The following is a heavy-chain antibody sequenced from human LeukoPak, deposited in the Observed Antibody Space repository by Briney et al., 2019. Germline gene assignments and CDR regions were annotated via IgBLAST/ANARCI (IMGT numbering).Heavy chain of an antibody. Sequence: RASVKVSCKASGFTFTSSAMQWVRQARGQRLEWIGWIVVGSGNTNYAQKFQERVTITRDMSTSTAYMELSSLRTEDTAVYYCAADRPDYYDSSGYYAGYYYYMDVWGKGTTVTVSS. CDR3: AADRPDYYDSSGYYAGYYYYMDV. CDR1: GFTFTSSA. V-gene: IGHV1-58*02. J-gene: IGHJ6*03. D-gene: IGHD3-22*01. CDR2: IVVGSGNT.